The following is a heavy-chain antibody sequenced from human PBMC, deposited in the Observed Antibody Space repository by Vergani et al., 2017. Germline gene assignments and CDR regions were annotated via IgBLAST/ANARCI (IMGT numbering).Heavy chain of an antibody. CDR1: GGAVNSGSNF. D-gene: IGHD3-16*02. CDR3: ARETVVTSWDGYRFHYMDV. CDR2: TSTDGST. Sequence: QVQLQESGPGLVKPSQTLSLTCSVSGGAVNSGSNFWTWIRQPAGKGLEWIGRTSTDGSTNYNPSLKSRVPVSVDTSKTQISLRLTSVTAEDTAVYYCARETVVTSWDGYRFHYMDVWGKGTTVTVSS. V-gene: IGHV4-61*02. J-gene: IGHJ6*03.